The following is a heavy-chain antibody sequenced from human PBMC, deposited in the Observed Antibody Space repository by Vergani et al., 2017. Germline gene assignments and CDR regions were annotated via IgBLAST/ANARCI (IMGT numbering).Heavy chain of an antibody. J-gene: IGHJ4*02. D-gene: IGHD2-8*01. V-gene: IGHV3-73*02. Sequence: EVHLVESGGGLVQPGESLKLSCATSGLTFSDYAIHWVRQTSGKGLEWIGRIRDKAYNYATVYAVSVKGRFTISRDNSKDTLYLQMNSLRAEDTAVYYCARGYCTNSICRGKVDSWGQGTLVTVSS. CDR1: GLTFSDYA. CDR3: ARGYCTNSICRGKVDS. CDR2: IRDKAYNYAT.